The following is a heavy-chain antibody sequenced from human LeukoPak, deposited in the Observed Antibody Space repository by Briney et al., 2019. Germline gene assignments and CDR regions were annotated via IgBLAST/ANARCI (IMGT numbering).Heavy chain of an antibody. D-gene: IGHD2-15*01. CDR3: TTEFCGSRGACAGGSYYDF. J-gene: IGHJ2*01. CDR2: FGVTGDT. CDR1: GLTFCKDD. V-gene: IGHV3-13*01. Sequence: GGPLTLSCAASGLTFCKDDFLWLRHARGKGVEWVAAFGVTGDTYYADSVKGRFTISREDAANSMYLQMRSLGAGHTALYSCTTEFCGSRGACAGGSYYDFWGRGALVTVSS.